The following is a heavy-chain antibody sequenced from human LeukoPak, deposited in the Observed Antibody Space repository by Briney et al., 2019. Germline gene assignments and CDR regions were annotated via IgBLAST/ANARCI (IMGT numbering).Heavy chain of an antibody. CDR2: INHSGST. D-gene: IGHD6-25*01. V-gene: IGHV4-34*01. CDR1: GGSFSGYY. CDR3: ARRGGL. J-gene: IGHJ4*02. Sequence: TSETLSLTCAVYGGSFSGYYWSWIRQPSGKGLEWIGEINHSGSTNYNPSLKSRVTISVDTSKNQFSLKLSSVTAADTAVYYCARRGGLWGQGTLVTVSS.